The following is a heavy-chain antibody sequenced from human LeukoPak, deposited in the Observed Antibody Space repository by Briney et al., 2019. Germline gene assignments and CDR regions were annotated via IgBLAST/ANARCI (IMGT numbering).Heavy chain of an antibody. CDR2: INHNGST. D-gene: IGHD3-3*01. CDR1: GGSFSGYY. Sequence: SETLSLTCAVYGGSFSGYYWSWIRQPPGKGLEWIGEINHNGSTNYNPSLKSRVTISVDTSKNQFSLKLSSVTAADTAVYYCARSAVFGVVIIPFDPWGQGTLVTVSS. CDR3: ARSAVFGVVIIPFDP. V-gene: IGHV4-34*01. J-gene: IGHJ5*02.